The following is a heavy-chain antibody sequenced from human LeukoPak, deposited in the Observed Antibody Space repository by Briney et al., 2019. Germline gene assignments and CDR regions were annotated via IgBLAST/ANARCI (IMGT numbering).Heavy chain of an antibody. CDR2: INAGNGNT. Sequence: ASVKVSCKASGYTFTSYAMHWVRQAPGQRLEWMGWINAGNGNTKYSQKFQGRVTITRDTSASTAYMELSSLRSEDTAVYYCARDGNPRYCSGGSCSSYFDYWGQGTLVTVSS. CDR3: ARDGNPRYCSGGSCSSYFDY. J-gene: IGHJ4*02. V-gene: IGHV1-3*01. D-gene: IGHD2-15*01. CDR1: GYTFTSYA.